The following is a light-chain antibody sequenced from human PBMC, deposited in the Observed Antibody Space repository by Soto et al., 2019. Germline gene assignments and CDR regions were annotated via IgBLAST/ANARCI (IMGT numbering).Light chain of an antibody. CDR1: QILRITS. Sequence: EIVLTQSPRTLSLSPGERATPSCRASQILRITSLAWYQQKPGQAPRLXIAGASTRAADIPDRFSGSGSGTDFTLTIGRLETEDLAVYYCQQYDSSPRTFGQGTKVDI. CDR2: GAS. J-gene: IGKJ1*01. CDR3: QQYDSSPRT. V-gene: IGKV3-20*01.